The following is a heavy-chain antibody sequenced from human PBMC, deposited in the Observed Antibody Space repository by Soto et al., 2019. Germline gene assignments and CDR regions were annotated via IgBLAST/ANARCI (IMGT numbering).Heavy chain of an antibody. D-gene: IGHD3-10*01. Sequence: GGSLRLSCAASELTFSSYGMNWVRQAPGKGLEWVSAISSSTSFIHYADSVKTRLTISKDTSKNQVVLTMTNMGPVDTATYYCVRTYGSGSYYPLNWFDPWGQGTLVTVSS. CDR2: ISSSTSFI. CDR3: VRTYGSGSYYPLNWFDP. CDR1: ELTFSSYG. V-gene: IGHV3-21*03. J-gene: IGHJ5*02.